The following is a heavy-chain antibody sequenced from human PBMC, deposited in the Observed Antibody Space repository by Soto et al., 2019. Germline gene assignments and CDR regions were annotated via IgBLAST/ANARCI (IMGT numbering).Heavy chain of an antibody. Sequence: TPTLPSAVYCXYFVGYLWSCIRQPPGKGLEWIGEINHSGSTKYNTSLKSRVTISVDTSKKQFSLKLRSVTAADTAVYYCARASGYDSDYFDYRGQGTLGPVS. CDR1: CXYFVGYL. D-gene: IGHD5-12*01. V-gene: IGHV4-34*01. J-gene: IGHJ4*02. CDR2: INHSGST. CDR3: ARASGYDSDYFDY.